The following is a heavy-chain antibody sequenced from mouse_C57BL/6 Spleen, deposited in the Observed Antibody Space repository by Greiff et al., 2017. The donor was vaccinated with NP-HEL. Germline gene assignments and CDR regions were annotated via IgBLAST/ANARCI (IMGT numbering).Heavy chain of an antibody. J-gene: IGHJ2*01. CDR1: GYTFTSYW. CDR3: ARTLLRYYFDY. D-gene: IGHD1-1*01. Sequence: QVQLQQSGAELVMPGASVKLSCKASGYTFTSYWMHWVKQRPGQGLEWIGEIDPSDSYTNYNQKFKGKSTLTVDKSSSTAYMQLSSLTSEDSAFYYCARTLLRYYFDYWGQGTTLTVSS. V-gene: IGHV1-69*01. CDR2: IDPSDSYT.